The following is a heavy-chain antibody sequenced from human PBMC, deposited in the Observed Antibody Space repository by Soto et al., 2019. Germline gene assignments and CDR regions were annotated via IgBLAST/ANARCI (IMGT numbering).Heavy chain of an antibody. Sequence: QVQLQESGPGLVKPSQTLSLTCTVSGGSISSGGYYWSWIRQHPGKGLEWIGYIYYSGSTYYNPSLKSRVTISVDTSKNQFSLKVSSVTAADTAVYYCARDSWSGPHYYPGMDVWGQGTTVTVSS. D-gene: IGHD3-3*01. CDR3: ARDSWSGPHYYPGMDV. J-gene: IGHJ6*02. CDR2: IYYSGST. CDR1: GGSISSGGYY. V-gene: IGHV4-31*03.